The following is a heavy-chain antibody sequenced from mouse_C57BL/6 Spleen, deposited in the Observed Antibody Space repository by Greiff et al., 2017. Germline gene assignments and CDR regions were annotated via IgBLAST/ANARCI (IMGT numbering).Heavy chain of an antibody. D-gene: IGHD2-2*01. CDR1: GFTFTDYY. V-gene: IGHV7-3*01. J-gene: IGHJ4*01. CDR3: ARPNFYYGDDEGAMDY. CDR2: IRNKANGYTT. Sequence: EVQLVESGGGLVQPGGSLSLSCAASGFTFTDYYMSWVRQPPGKALEWLGFIRNKANGYTTEYSASVKGRFTISRDNSQSILYRQMNALRAEDSATYYCARPNFYYGDDEGAMDYWGQGTSVTVSS.